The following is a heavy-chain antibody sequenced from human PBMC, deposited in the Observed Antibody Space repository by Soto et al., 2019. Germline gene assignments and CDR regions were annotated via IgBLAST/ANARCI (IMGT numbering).Heavy chain of an antibody. D-gene: IGHD3-16*01. V-gene: IGHV4-39*01. J-gene: IGHJ4*02. Sequence: SETLSLTCTVSGGSISSSSYYWGWIRQPPGKGLEWIGSIYYSGSTYYNPSLKSRVTISVDTSKNQFSLKLSSVTAADTAVYYCARRGLYDYIWGSSGHFDYWGQGTLVTVSS. CDR2: IYYSGST. CDR3: ARRGLYDYIWGSSGHFDY. CDR1: GGSISSSSYY.